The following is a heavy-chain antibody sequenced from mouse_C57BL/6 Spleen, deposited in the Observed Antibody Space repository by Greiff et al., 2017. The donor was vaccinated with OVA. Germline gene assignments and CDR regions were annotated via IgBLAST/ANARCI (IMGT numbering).Heavy chain of an antibody. D-gene: IGHD2-5*01. V-gene: IGHV1-81*01. J-gene: IGHJ2*01. CDR3: ARRDYYSNYGGYFDY. CDR1: GYTFTSYG. Sequence: QVQLQQSGAELARPGASVKLSCKASGYTFTSYGISWVKQRTGQGLEWIGEIYPRSGNTYYNEKFKGKATLTADKSSSTAYMELRSLTSEDSAVYFCARRDYYSNYGGYFDYWGQGTTLTVSS. CDR2: IYPRSGNT.